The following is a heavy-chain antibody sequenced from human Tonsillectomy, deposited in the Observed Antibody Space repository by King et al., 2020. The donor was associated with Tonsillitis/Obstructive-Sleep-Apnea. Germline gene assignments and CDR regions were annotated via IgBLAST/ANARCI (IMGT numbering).Heavy chain of an antibody. CDR3: ARKGAIMNAFDI. D-gene: IGHD2-8*01. CDR1: GGSITGYY. V-gene: IGHV4-59*01. J-gene: IGHJ3*02. Sequence: QLQESGPGLVKPSETLSLTCTVSGGSITGYYCSWIRQPPGKGLEWIGYIYYSGGTNYNPSLKSRVTISVDTSKNHFYLKLSSVTAADTAVYYCARKGAIMNAFDIWGQGTMVTVSS. CDR2: IYYSGGT.